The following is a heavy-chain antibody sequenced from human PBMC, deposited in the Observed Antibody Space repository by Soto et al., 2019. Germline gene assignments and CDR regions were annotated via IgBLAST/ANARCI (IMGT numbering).Heavy chain of an antibody. Sequence: ASVKVSCKASGYTFTGYYMHWVRQAPGQGLEWMGWINPNSGGTNYAQKFQGWVTMTRDTSISTAYMELGRLRSDDPAVYYCARVGGGYCSGGSCYSRSLAFDIWGQGTMVTVSS. J-gene: IGHJ3*02. V-gene: IGHV1-2*04. CDR1: GYTFTGYY. CDR3: ARVGGGYCSGGSCYSRSLAFDI. D-gene: IGHD2-15*01. CDR2: INPNSGGT.